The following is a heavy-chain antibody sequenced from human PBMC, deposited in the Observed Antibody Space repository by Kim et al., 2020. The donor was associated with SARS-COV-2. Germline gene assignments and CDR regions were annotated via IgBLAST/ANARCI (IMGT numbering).Heavy chain of an antibody. V-gene: IGHV3-53*01. J-gene: IGHJ6*02. CDR3: ARGKAAARPKHYYYYGMDV. Sequence: GRFTISRDNSKNTLYLQMNSLRAEDTAVYYCARGKAAARPKHYYYYGMDVWGQGTTVTVSS. D-gene: IGHD6-6*01.